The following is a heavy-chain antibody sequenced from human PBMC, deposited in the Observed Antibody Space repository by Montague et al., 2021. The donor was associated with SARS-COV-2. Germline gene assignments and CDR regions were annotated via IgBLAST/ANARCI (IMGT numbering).Heavy chain of an antibody. J-gene: IGHJ2*01. CDR3: AREKRRITIFGVVIKEYFDL. CDR1: GFTFSSYE. Sequence: SLRLSCAASGFTFSSYEMNWVRQAPGKGLEWVSYISSSGSTIYYADSVKGRFTISRDNAKNSLYLQMNSLRAEDTAVYYCAREKRRITIFGVVIKEYFDLWGRGTLVTVSS. CDR2: ISSSGSTI. V-gene: IGHV3-48*03. D-gene: IGHD3-3*01.